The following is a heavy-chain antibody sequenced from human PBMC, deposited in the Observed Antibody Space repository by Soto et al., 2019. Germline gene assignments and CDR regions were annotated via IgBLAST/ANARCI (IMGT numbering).Heavy chain of an antibody. J-gene: IGHJ5*02. Sequence: LLLSFATSGFTFSDYYMSWIRQAPGKGLEWVSYISSSGSTIYYSDSVKGRFTISRDNAKNSLYLQMNSLRAEDTAVYYCARQGARFWSGTYSPNWFDHWGKGTMVTVSA. CDR3: ARQGARFWSGTYSPNWFDH. CDR2: ISSSGSTI. D-gene: IGHD3-3*01. CDR1: GFTFSDYY. V-gene: IGHV3-11*01.